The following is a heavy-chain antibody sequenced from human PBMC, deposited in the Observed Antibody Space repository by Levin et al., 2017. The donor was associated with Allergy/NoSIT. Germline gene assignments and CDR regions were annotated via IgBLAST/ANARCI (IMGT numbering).Heavy chain of an antibody. J-gene: IGHJ6*02. CDR2: ISWNSGSI. V-gene: IGHV3-9*01. Sequence: PGGSLRLSCAASGFTFDDYAMHWVRQAPGKGLEWVSGISWNSGSIGYADSVKGRFTISRDNAKNSLYLQMNSLRAEDTALYYCAKDGGKGSWKFKFRTYYYYYGMDVWGQGTTVTVSS. CDR3: AKDGGKGSWKFKFRTYYYYYGMDV. CDR1: GFTFDDYA. D-gene: IGHD6-13*01.